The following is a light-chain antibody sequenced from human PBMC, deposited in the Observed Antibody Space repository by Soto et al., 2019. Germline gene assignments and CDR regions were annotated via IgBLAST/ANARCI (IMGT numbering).Light chain of an antibody. J-gene: IGKJ5*01. Sequence: DIHMTHSPSSLSASLGYRVTITCRPSQTISSYLNWSKHKPGKAPKLLIYAASSLQSGVASRFSGSGSGTDFTLTISSLQPEDFETSYCQQSYSTPPITFGQGTRLEI. CDR2: AAS. CDR1: QTISSY. V-gene: IGKV1-39*01. CDR3: QQSYSTPPIT.